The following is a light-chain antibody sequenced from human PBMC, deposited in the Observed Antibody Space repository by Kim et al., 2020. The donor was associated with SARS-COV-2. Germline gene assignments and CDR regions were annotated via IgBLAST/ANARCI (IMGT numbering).Light chain of an antibody. J-gene: IGKJ2*01. V-gene: IGKV3-20*01. Sequence: EIVLTHSPGTLSLSPGERATLSCRASQSIKTKYLAWYQQKSGQAPRLLIYGVSTRSTGIPDRFSGSGSGTDFTLTISRLEAEDFAMYYWQHYGGSYIFGQGTKLEI. CDR3: QHYGGSYI. CDR1: QSIKTKY. CDR2: GVS.